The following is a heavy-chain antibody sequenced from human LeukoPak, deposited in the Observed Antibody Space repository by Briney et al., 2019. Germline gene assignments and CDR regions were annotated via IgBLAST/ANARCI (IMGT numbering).Heavy chain of an antibody. Sequence: GASVKVSCKASGYTFTRYDINWVRQATGQGLEWMGWMNPNSGNTGYAQKFQGRVTITRNTSISTAYMELSSLRSEDTAVYYCARAPHCSSTSCYFSDFDYWGQGTLVTVSS. D-gene: IGHD2-2*01. CDR1: GYTFTRYD. J-gene: IGHJ4*02. CDR2: MNPNSGNT. CDR3: ARAPHCSSTSCYFSDFDY. V-gene: IGHV1-8*03.